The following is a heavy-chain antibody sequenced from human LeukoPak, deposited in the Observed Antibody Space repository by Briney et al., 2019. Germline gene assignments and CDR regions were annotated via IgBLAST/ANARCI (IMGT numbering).Heavy chain of an antibody. CDR2: VDPEDGET. V-gene: IGHV1-69-2*01. CDR3: AIHKGGITGTMFWFDP. Sequence: ASVRVSCKVSGYTFTDYYMHWVQQAPGKGLEWMGLVDPEDGETIYAEKFQGRVTITADTSTDTAYMELSSLRSEDTAVYYCAIHKGGITGTMFWFDPSGQGTLVTVSS. D-gene: IGHD1-7*01. CDR1: GYTFTDYY. J-gene: IGHJ5*02.